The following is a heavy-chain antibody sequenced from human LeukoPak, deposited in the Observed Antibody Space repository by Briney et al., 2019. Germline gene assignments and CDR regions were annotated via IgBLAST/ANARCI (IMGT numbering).Heavy chain of an antibody. CDR1: GFTFDDYA. CDR3: AKDIERYCSSTSCYQYFDY. Sequence: GGSLRLSCAASGFTFDDYAMHWVRQAPGKGLEWVSGISWNSGSIGYADSVKGRFTISRDNAKNSLYLQMNSLRAEDTALYYCAKDIERYCSSTSCYQYFDYWGQGTLVTVSS. D-gene: IGHD2-2*01. CDR2: ISWNSGSI. J-gene: IGHJ4*02. V-gene: IGHV3-9*01.